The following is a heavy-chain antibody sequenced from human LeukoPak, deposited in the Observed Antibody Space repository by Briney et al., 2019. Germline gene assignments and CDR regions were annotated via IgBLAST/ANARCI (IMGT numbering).Heavy chain of an antibody. Sequence: GGSLTLSCAASGFTLSSYATSWVRQAPGKGLEWVSAISGSGGRTHYADSVKGRFTISRDGSKNTLYLQMNSLRAEDTAVYYCAKEDGVTAFDYWGQGTLVTASS. CDR3: AKEDGVTAFDY. V-gene: IGHV3-23*01. CDR2: ISGSGGRT. J-gene: IGHJ4*02. CDR1: GFTLSSYA. D-gene: IGHD2-21*02.